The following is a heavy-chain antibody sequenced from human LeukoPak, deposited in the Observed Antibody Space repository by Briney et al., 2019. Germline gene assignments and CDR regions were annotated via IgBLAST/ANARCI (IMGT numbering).Heavy chain of an antibody. V-gene: IGHV5-51*01. D-gene: IGHD2-21*02. CDR2: IYPGDSDT. Sequence: HGESLKISCKASGYTFTDHWIGWVRQMPGKGLEWMGIIYPGDSDTRYSPSFQGQVTISADKSISTAYLQWRNLQAPDTAMYYCARGDNSDWYFFDYWGQGTLVTVSS. J-gene: IGHJ4*02. CDR1: GYTFTDHW. CDR3: ARGDNSDWYFFDY.